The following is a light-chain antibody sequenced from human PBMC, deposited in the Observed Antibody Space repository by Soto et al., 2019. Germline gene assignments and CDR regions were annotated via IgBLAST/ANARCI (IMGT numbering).Light chain of an antibody. Sequence: EIVLTQSPGTLSLSPGERATLSCRASRSISSTYLAWYQQKPGQAPGLLIYGASSRATGIPDRFSGSGSGTDFTLTISRLEPEDFAVYYCQQHGGSPPYTFGQGTKLEIK. J-gene: IGKJ2*01. CDR2: GAS. CDR3: QQHGGSPPYT. CDR1: RSISSTY. V-gene: IGKV3-20*01.